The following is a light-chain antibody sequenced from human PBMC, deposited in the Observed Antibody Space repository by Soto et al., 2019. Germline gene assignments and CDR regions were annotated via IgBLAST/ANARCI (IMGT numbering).Light chain of an antibody. CDR1: QSVSSRS. V-gene: IGKV3-20*01. Sequence: EIVLTQSPDTLSLSPGERATLSCRASQSVSSRSLAWYQQKPGQAPRLLISGASSRAADIPDRFSGSGSGTDFTLTINRLEPEDFAVYYCQQYDSSPRTFGQGTMVDI. CDR3: QQYDSSPRT. J-gene: IGKJ1*01. CDR2: GAS.